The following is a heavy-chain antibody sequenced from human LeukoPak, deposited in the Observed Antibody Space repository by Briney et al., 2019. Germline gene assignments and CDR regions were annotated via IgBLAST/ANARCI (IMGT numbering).Heavy chain of an antibody. V-gene: IGHV3-48*01. CDR1: GLPFSSKA. J-gene: IGHJ4*02. CDR3: VTETTVTGWGY. CDR2: ISSSSSTI. D-gene: IGHD4-17*01. Sequence: GGPLNLSCAPPGLPFSSKAWTWVRRPPGRGLEWVSYISSSSSTIYYADSVKGRFTISRDNAKNSLFLQMNSLRAEDTAMYYCVTETTVTGWGYWGQGTLVTVSS.